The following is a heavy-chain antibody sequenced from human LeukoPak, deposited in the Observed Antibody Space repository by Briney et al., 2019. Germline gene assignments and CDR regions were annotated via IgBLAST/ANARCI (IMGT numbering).Heavy chain of an antibody. J-gene: IGHJ4*02. V-gene: IGHV3-48*03. CDR3: ATHSSSWYYFDY. D-gene: IGHD6-13*01. Sequence: GGSLRLSCAASGFTFSSYEMNWVRQAPGKGLEWVSYISSSGSTIYYADSVKGRFTISRDNAKNPLYLQMNSLRAEDTAVYYCATHSSSWYYFDYWGQGTLVTVSS. CDR1: GFTFSSYE. CDR2: ISSSGSTI.